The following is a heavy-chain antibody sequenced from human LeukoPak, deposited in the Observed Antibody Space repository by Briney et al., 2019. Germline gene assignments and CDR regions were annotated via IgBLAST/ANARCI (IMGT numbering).Heavy chain of an antibody. CDR3: ARSEWELGY. J-gene: IGHJ4*02. CDR1: GGSFSGYY. D-gene: IGHD1-26*01. V-gene: IGHV4-34*01. Sequence: PSETLSLTCAVYGGSFSGYYWSWIRQPPGKGLEWIGEINHSGSTNYNPSLKSRVTISVDTSKNQFSLKLSSVTAADTAVYYCARSEWELGYWGQGTLVTVSS. CDR2: INHSGST.